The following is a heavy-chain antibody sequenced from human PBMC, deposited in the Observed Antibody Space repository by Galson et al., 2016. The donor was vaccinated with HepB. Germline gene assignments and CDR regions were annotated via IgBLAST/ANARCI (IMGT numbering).Heavy chain of an antibody. CDR2: IKQDGSEK. D-gene: IGHD6-13*01. V-gene: IGHV3-7*01. J-gene: IGHJ4*02. CDR3: ARAAERWSSSHGKY. Sequence: SLRLSCAASGFTFSSYWMSWVRQAPGKGLEWVANIKQDGSEKYYVDSVKGRFTISRDNAKNSLYRQMNSLRAEDTAVYYCARAAERWSSSHGKYWGQGTMVTVSS. CDR1: GFTFSSYW.